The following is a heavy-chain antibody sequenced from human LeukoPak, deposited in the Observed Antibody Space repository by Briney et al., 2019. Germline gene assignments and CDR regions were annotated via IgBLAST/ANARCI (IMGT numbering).Heavy chain of an antibody. J-gene: IGHJ4*02. CDR2: ISVSGGNT. CDR1: GFTFSSYA. V-gene: IGHV3-23*01. Sequence: GGSLRLSCAASGFTFSSYAMSWVRQAPGKGLEWVSAISVSGGNTYYADSVKGRFTISRDNSKNTLYLQMNSLRAEDTAVYYCAKGPLAGRKAAFDYWGQGTLVTVSS. D-gene: IGHD6-19*01. CDR3: AKGPLAGRKAAFDY.